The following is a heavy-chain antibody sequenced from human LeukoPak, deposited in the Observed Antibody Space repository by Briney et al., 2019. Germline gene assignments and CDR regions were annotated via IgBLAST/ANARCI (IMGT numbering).Heavy chain of an antibody. CDR1: GFTFSTYG. CDR3: AKDRDYGDYPSAYYYYMDV. V-gene: IGHV3-30*02. Sequence: GGSLRLSCAASGFTFSTYGIHWVRQAPGKGLEWVAFIRYDGTNKWYADSVKGRFTISRDNSKNLLYLQMNSLRAEDTAVYHCAKDRDYGDYPSAYYYYMDVWGKGTTVTVSS. D-gene: IGHD4-17*01. CDR2: IRYDGTNK. J-gene: IGHJ6*03.